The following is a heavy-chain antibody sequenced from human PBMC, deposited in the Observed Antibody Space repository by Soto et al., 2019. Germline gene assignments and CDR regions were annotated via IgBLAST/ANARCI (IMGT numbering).Heavy chain of an antibody. Sequence: GGSLRLSCAASGFTVSTNYMTWVRQAPGKGLEWVSSIYSGGSTYYADSVRGRFTISRDNAKNTLYLQMNSLGTEDTAVYYCARDSHSPERFDSWGQGTLVTVSS. D-gene: IGHD5-18*01. CDR1: GFTVSTNY. J-gene: IGHJ4*02. CDR3: ARDSHSPERFDS. V-gene: IGHV3-53*01. CDR2: IYSGGST.